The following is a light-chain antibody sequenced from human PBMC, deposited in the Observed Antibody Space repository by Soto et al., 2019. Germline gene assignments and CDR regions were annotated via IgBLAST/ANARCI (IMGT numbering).Light chain of an antibody. CDR3: TATDDRRTGPV. V-gene: IGLV1-47*02. Sequence: QSVLTQPPSVSGTPGQRVTISCAGSSSNIETNLVHWYQHLPGASPRLLIYNNDQRTSGVPDRFSASKSGTSASLAISGLRSEDEADYYWTATDDRRTGPVFGGGTKVTVL. CDR1: SSNIETNL. CDR2: NND. J-gene: IGLJ2*01.